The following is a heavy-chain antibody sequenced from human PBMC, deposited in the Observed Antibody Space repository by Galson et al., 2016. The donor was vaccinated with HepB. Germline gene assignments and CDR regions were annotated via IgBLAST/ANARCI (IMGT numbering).Heavy chain of an antibody. Sequence: SLRLSCAASGFTFSSYAMRRVRQAPGEGLEWVSAISGSGGSTYYADSGKGRFTIPRDNSKNTLYLQMNSLRAEDTAVYYCAKDLGFLEWLFFDSYYYYGMDVWGQGTTVTVSS. CDR3: AKDLGFLEWLFFDSYYYYGMDV. J-gene: IGHJ6*02. CDR1: GFTFSSYA. D-gene: IGHD3-3*01. CDR2: ISGSGGST. V-gene: IGHV3-23*01.